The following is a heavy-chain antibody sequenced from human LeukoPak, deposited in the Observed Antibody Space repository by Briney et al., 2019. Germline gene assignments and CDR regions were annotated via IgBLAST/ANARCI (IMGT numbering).Heavy chain of an antibody. CDR2: INPIIGGT. CDR1: GYTLTSYY. J-gene: IGHJ6*03. CDR3: ARGPYYDFWSGSADYYYYMDV. V-gene: IGHV1-2*02. Sequence: ASVKVSCKASGYTLTSYYMHWVRQAHGQGLEWMGWINPIIGGTNYAQKFQGRVTMTRDTSINTAYMELRRLRSDDTAVYYCARGPYYDFWSGSADYYYYMDVWGKGTTVTVSS. D-gene: IGHD3-3*01.